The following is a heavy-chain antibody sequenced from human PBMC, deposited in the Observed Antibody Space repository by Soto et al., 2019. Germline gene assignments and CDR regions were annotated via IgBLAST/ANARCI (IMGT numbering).Heavy chain of an antibody. CDR3: ARVGGPRAYYYYYGMDV. CDR2: IYYSGST. CDR1: GGSISSGDYY. V-gene: IGHV4-30-4*01. J-gene: IGHJ6*02. Sequence: TLSLTCTVSGGSISSGDYYWSWIRQPPGKGLEWIGYIYYSGSTYYNPSLKSRVTISVDTSKNQFSLKLSSVTAADTAVYYCARVGGPRAYYYYYGMDVWGQGTTVTVSS.